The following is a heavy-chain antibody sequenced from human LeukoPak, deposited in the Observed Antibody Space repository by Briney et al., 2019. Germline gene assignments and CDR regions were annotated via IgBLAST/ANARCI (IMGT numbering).Heavy chain of an antibody. CDR1: GFTFRLYV. CDR2: ITGSGGSI. V-gene: IGHV3-23*01. Sequence: PGGSLRLSCAASGFTFRLYVMTWVRQAPGKGLEWVSAITGSGGSIYYADSVRGRFTISRDNSKNTLYLQMNSLRAEGTAVYYCAHPSTPDYGGLDYWGQGTLVTVSS. CDR3: AHPSTPDYGGLDY. J-gene: IGHJ4*02. D-gene: IGHD4-17*01.